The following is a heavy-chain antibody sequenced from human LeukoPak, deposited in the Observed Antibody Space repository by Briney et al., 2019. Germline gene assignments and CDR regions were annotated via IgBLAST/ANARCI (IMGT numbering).Heavy chain of an antibody. V-gene: IGHV1-46*01. CDR2: INPSGGST. J-gene: IGHJ4*02. Sequence: ASVKVSCKASGYTFTSYYMHWVRQAPGQGLEWMGIINPSGGSTSYAQKFQGRVTTTRDTSTSTVYMELSSLRSEDTAVYYCARELWFGELLWWGQGTLVTVSS. CDR3: ARELWFGELLW. D-gene: IGHD3-10*01. CDR1: GYTFTSYY.